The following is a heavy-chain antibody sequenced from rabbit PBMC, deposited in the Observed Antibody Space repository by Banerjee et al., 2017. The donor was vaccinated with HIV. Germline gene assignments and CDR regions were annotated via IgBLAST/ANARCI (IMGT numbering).Heavy chain of an antibody. Sequence: QEQVKESGGGLVQPGGSLTLSCKVSGSDFNIYYMSWARQAPGKGLEWIACIDAGSSGKTYYASWAKGRFTISKTSSTTVTVQMTSLTAADTATYFCARDLAGVIGWNFNLWGPGTLVTVS. D-gene: IGHD4-1*01. CDR2: IDAGSSGKT. CDR3: ARDLAGVIGWNFNL. V-gene: IGHV1S45*01. J-gene: IGHJ4*01. CDR1: GSDFNIYY.